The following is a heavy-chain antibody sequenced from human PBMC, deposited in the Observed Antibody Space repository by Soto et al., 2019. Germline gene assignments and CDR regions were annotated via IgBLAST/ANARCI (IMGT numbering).Heavy chain of an antibody. Sequence: GGSLRLSCAASGFTFSSYGMHWVRQAPGKGLEWVAVIWYDGSNKYYADSVKGRFTISRDNSKNTLYLQMNSLRAEDTAVYYCARDLSWLFGRGFDYWGQGTLVTVSS. D-gene: IGHD3-9*01. CDR3: ARDLSWLFGRGFDY. CDR2: IWYDGSNK. V-gene: IGHV3-33*01. J-gene: IGHJ4*02. CDR1: GFTFSSYG.